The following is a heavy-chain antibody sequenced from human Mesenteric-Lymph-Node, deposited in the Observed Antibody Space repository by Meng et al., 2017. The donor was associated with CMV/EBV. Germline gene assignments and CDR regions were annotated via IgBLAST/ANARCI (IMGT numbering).Heavy chain of an antibody. Sequence: YGGSFSGYYWSWIRQPPGKGLEWIGEINHSGSTNYNPSLKSRVTISVDTSKNQFSLKLSSVTAADTAVYYCARARRVDYGGNFAFDYWGQGTLVTVSS. CDR1: GGSFSGYY. J-gene: IGHJ4*02. CDR3: ARARRVDYGGNFAFDY. D-gene: IGHD4-23*01. CDR2: INHSGST. V-gene: IGHV4-34*01.